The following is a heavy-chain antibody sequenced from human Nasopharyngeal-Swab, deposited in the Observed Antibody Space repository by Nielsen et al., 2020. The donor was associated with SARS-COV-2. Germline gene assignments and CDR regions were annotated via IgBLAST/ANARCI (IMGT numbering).Heavy chain of an antibody. D-gene: IGHD6-6*01. CDR3: ARENRSSGNFDY. Sequence: ASVKVSCTASFYSFPIYYMHWVRQAPGQGLEWMGIINPSGGSTSYAQKFQGRVTMTRDTSTSTVYMELSSLRSEDTAVYYCARENRSSGNFDYWGQGTLVTVSS. J-gene: IGHJ4*02. V-gene: IGHV1-46*01. CDR2: INPSGGST. CDR1: FYSFPIYY.